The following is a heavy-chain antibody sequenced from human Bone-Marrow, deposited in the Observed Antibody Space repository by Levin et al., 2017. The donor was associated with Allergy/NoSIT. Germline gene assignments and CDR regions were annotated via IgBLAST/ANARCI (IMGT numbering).Heavy chain of an antibody. V-gene: IGHV1-2*02. CDR2: ITPKSGGT. CDR1: GYTFINYY. CDR3: ARDSIIAAHTYDY. J-gene: IGHJ4*02. D-gene: IGHD6-13*01. Sequence: ASVKVSCKPSGYTFINYYIHWVRQAPGQGLEWMGWITPKSGGTSYPQKFQGRVAMTSDTSISTVYMDLSGLTSDDTAVYFCARDSIIAAHTYDYWGQGTLVTVS.